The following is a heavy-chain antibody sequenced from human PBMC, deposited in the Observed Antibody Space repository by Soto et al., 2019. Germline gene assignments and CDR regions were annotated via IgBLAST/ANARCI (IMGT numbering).Heavy chain of an antibody. CDR1: GFTFSSYA. V-gene: IGHV3-30-3*01. Sequence: GGSLRLSCAASGFTFSSYAMHWVRQAPGKGLEWVAVISYDGSNKYYADSVRGRFTISRDNSKNTLYLQMNSLRAEDTAVYYCARDSVYCSSTSCSYYYYYYGMDVWGQGTTVTVSS. CDR3: ARDSVYCSSTSCSYYYYYYGMDV. D-gene: IGHD2-2*01. CDR2: ISYDGSNK. J-gene: IGHJ6*02.